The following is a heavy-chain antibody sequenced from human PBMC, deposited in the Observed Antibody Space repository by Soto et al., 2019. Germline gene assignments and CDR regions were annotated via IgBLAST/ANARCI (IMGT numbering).Heavy chain of an antibody. CDR3: ATMGTPATGLYFFDY. Sequence: QVQLQESGPGLVKPSQTLSLTCTVSGGSISSGNYYWSWIRQPPGKGLEWIGFISYSGSTYYSTYLKSRVTVSVDTSKSQFSLNLSFVTAGDTAVYYCATMGTPATGLYFFDYWGQGSLVTVSS. CDR2: ISYSGST. J-gene: IGHJ4*02. D-gene: IGHD2-15*01. V-gene: IGHV4-30-4*01. CDR1: GGSISSGNYY.